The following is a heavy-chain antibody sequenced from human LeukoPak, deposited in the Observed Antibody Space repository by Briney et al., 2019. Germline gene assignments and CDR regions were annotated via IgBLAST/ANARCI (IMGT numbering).Heavy chain of an antibody. V-gene: IGHV4-34*01. D-gene: IGHD2-21*01. CDR3: ARGSPRWAPYLPPYNWFDP. CDR1: GGSFSGYY. CDR2: INHSGST. Sequence: SSETLSLICAVYGGSFSGYYWSWIRQPPGKGLEWIGEINHSGSTNYNPSLKSRVTISVDTSKNQFSLKLSSVTAADTAVYYCARGSPRWAPYLPPYNWFDPWGQGTLVTVSS. J-gene: IGHJ5*02.